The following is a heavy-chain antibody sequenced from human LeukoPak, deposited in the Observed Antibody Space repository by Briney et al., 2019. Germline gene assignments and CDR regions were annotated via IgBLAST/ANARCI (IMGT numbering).Heavy chain of an antibody. V-gene: IGHV1-2*02. J-gene: IGHJ4*02. D-gene: IGHD6-19*01. CDR3: ARDLKRGYSSGRYSWGTGSSNDY. CDR2: INPNSGGT. Sequence: ASVKVSCKASGYTFTGHYMHWVRQAPGQGLEWMGWINPNSGGTNYAQKFQGRVTTTRDTSISTAYMELSRLRSDDTAVYYCARDLKRGYSSGRYSWGTGSSNDYWGQGTLVTVSS. CDR1: GYTFTGHY.